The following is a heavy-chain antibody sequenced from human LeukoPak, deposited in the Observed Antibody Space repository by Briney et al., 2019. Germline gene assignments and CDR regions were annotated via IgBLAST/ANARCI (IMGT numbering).Heavy chain of an antibody. CDR1: GGSISSYY. CDR3: ARRVFTVYYYYMDV. D-gene: IGHD4-11*01. V-gene: IGHV4-39*01. Sequence: SETLSLTCTVSGGSISSYYWSWIRQPPGKGLEWIGSIYYSGSTYYNPSLKSRVTISVDTSKNQFSLKLSSVTAADTAVYYCARRVFTVYYYYMDVWGKGTTVTVSS. CDR2: IYYSGST. J-gene: IGHJ6*03.